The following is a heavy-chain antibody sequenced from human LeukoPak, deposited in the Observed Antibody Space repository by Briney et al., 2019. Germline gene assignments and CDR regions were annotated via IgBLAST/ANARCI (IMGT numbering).Heavy chain of an antibody. CDR1: GYIFTSYD. CDR3: ARQQLVPNWFDP. D-gene: IGHD6-13*01. J-gene: IGHJ5*02. CDR2: IRSNDGHT. V-gene: IGHV1-18*01. Sequence: AAVKVFCKASGYIFTSYDISWVRQSPGQGLEWMGWIRSNDGHTKYAQKFQGRVTMTIDTFTTTVYMELRSLTSDDTAMYYCARQQLVPNWFDPWGQRTMVTVSS.